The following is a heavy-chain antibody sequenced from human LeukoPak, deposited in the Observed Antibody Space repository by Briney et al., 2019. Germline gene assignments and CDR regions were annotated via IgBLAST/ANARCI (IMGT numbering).Heavy chain of an antibody. V-gene: IGHV1-2*02. CDR1: GYTFTGYY. D-gene: IGHD3-22*01. CDR3: VGVPYYDSSHFVDY. CDR2: INPDSGGT. Sequence: ASVKVSCKASGYTFTGYYIHWVRQAPGQGLEWMGWINPDSGGTNYAQKFQGRVTMTRDTSISTAYMELSRLRSDDTAVYYCVGVPYYDSSHFVDYWGQGTLVTVSS. J-gene: IGHJ4*02.